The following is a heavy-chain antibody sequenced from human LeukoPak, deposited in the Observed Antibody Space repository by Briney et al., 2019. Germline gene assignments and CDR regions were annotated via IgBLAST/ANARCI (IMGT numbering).Heavy chain of an antibody. J-gene: IGHJ2*01. Sequence: GGSLRLSRAASGFTFSSYTMNWVRQAPGKGLEWISSIGSGSSTIYYADSVRGRFTISRDNAKNSLYLQMNSLRDEDTAVYYCARDRSGWYYWYFDLWGRGTLVTVSS. CDR3: ARDRSGWYYWYFDL. D-gene: IGHD6-19*01. CDR2: IGSGSSTI. V-gene: IGHV3-48*02. CDR1: GFTFSSYT.